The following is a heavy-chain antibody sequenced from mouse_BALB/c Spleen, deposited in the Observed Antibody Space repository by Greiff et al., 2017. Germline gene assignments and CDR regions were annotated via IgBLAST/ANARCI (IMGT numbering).Heavy chain of an antibody. CDR1: GYSFTGYN. V-gene: IGHV1-39*01. Sequence: VQLQQSGPELEKPGASVKISCKASGYSFTGYNMNWVKQSNGKSLEWIGNIDPYCGGTSYNQKFKGKATLTVDKSSSTAYMQLKSLTSEDSAVYYCARGTTVVDSYWYFDVWGAGTTVTVSS. CDR3: ARGTTVVDSYWYFDV. J-gene: IGHJ1*01. D-gene: IGHD1-1*01. CDR2: IDPYCGGT.